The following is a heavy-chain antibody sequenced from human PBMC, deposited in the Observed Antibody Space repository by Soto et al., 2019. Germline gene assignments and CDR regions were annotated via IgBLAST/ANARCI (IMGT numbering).Heavy chain of an antibody. J-gene: IGHJ4*02. CDR1: GFTVVSHY. Sequence: GGSLRLSCAASGFTVVSHYMSWVRQAPGKGLEWVSVIYTGGATYYADSVKGRFTISRDNSKNTLHLQMNSLRADDTAVYYCATSPRDFYFDSWGQGILVTVSS. CDR2: IYTGGAT. D-gene: IGHD3-3*01. V-gene: IGHV3-53*01. CDR3: ATSPRDFYFDS.